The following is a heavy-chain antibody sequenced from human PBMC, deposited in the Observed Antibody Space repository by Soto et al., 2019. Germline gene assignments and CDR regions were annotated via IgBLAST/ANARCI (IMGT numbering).Heavy chain of an antibody. D-gene: IGHD6-19*01. CDR1: GGSFSGYY. J-gene: IGHJ6*02. CDR2: INHSGST. V-gene: IGHV4-34*01. Sequence: QVQLQQWGAGLLKPSETLSLTCAVYGGSFSGYYWSWIRQPPGKGLEWIGEINHSGSTNYNPSLNSRVTISVDTSKNQFPLKLSSVTAADTAVYYCASRQWLYYGMDVWGQGTTVTVSS. CDR3: ASRQWLYYGMDV.